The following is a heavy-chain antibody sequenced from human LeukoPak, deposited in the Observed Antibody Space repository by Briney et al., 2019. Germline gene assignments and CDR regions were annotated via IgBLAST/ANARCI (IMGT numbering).Heavy chain of an antibody. D-gene: IGHD2-15*01. V-gene: IGHV1-2*04. CDR1: GYTFTGYY. CDR3: ARTRILRIREVDYYYYGTDV. Sequence: ASVKVSCKASGYTFTGYYMHWVRQAPGQGLEWMGWINPNSGGTNYAQKFQGWVTMTRDTSISTAYMELSRLRSDDTAVYYCARTRILRIREVDYYYYGTDVWGQGTTVTVSS. J-gene: IGHJ6*02. CDR2: INPNSGGT.